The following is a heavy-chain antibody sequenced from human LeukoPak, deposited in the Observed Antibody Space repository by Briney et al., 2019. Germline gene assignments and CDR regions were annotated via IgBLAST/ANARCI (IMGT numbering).Heavy chain of an antibody. J-gene: IGHJ4*02. CDR1: GYSFTTFW. Sequence: GESLKISCKGSGYSFTTFWIGWVRQMPGKGLEWMGIVYPGDSDIIYPGDSDRTYSPSFQGQVTISADKSISTAYLQWSSLKASDTAMYYCARQLGGELLRSPFDYWGQGTLVTVSS. CDR2: VYPGDSDIIYPGDSDR. V-gene: IGHV5-51*01. CDR3: ARQLGGELLRSPFDY. D-gene: IGHD1-26*01.